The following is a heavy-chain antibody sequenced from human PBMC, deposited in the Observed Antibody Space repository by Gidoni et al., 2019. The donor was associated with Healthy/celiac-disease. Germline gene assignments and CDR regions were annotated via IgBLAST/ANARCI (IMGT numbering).Heavy chain of an antibody. CDR1: GGSFSGYD. CDR3: ARGHQLLGGRWFDP. CDR2: INHSGST. V-gene: IGHV4-34*01. J-gene: IGHJ5*02. Sequence: QVQLQQWGAGLLKPSETLSLTCAVYGGSFSGYDWSWIRQPPGKGLEWVGEINHSGSTNYNPSLKSRVTISVDTSKNQFSLKLSSVTAADTAVYYCARGHQLLGGRWFDPWGQGTLVTVSS. D-gene: IGHD2-2*01.